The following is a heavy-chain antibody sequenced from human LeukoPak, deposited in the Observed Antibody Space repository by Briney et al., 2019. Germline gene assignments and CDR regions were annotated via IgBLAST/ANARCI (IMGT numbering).Heavy chain of an antibody. J-gene: IGHJ4*02. CDR1: GFRFSDYS. D-gene: IGHD5-24*01. CDR2: IGIDSGNT. V-gene: IGHV3-48*01. Sequence: GGSLRLSCAASGFRFSDYSMNWVRQAPGKGLEWILYIGIDSGNTNYADSVKGRFTISGDKAKNSLYLQMNSLRVEDTAVYYCARDYKYAFDNWGQGTLVTVSS. CDR3: ARDYKYAFDN.